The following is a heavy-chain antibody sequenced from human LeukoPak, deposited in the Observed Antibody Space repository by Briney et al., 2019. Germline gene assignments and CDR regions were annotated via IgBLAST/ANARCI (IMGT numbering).Heavy chain of an antibody. D-gene: IGHD3-10*01. Sequence: SETLSLTCTVSGGSISTSSYYWGWVRQPPGKGLEWIGNIFYSGSTYYSPSLKSRVTISVDTSKNQFSLKLSSVTAADTAVYYCARRQIMYYYGSGSYYNYFDYWGQGTLVTVSS. CDR1: GGSISTSSYY. V-gene: IGHV4-39*07. J-gene: IGHJ4*02. CDR3: ARRQIMYYYGSGSYYNYFDY. CDR2: IFYSGST.